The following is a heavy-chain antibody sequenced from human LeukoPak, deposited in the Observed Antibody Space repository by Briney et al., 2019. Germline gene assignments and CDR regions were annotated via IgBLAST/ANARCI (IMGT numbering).Heavy chain of an antibody. CDR1: GYTFTSYA. V-gene: IGHV1-3*03. CDR3: ARGRWTAHIVGYYFDY. CDR2: INAGNGNT. Sequence: ASVKVSCKASGYTFTSYAMHWVRQAPGQRLEWMGWINAGNGNTKYSQEFQGRVTITRDTSANTAYMELSSLRSEDMAVYYCARGRWTAHIVGYYFDYWGQGTLVTVSS. J-gene: IGHJ4*02. D-gene: IGHD2-21*01.